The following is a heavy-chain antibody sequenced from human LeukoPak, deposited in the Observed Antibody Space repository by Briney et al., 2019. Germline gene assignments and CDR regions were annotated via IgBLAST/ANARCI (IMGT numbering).Heavy chain of an antibody. D-gene: IGHD3-10*01. CDR3: AKLPHSRGGSYSDY. CDR2: ISSAGGIPT. CDR1: GFTFSSYA. Sequence: GGSLILSCAAYGFTFSSYAMRWARQAPGKGLEWVSTISSAGGIPTYYADSVKGRFTISRDNSKNTVYLQMNNLRAEDTAVYYCAKLPHSRGGSYSDYWGQGTRVTVSS. V-gene: IGHV3-23*01. J-gene: IGHJ4*02.